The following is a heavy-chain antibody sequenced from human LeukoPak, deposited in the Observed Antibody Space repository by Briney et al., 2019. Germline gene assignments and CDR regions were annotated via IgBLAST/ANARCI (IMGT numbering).Heavy chain of an antibody. CDR3: ARDLGGSRYYDSSGYSN. V-gene: IGHV4-38-2*02. CDR2: IYHSGST. D-gene: IGHD3-22*01. CDR1: GYSISSGYY. Sequence: SETLSLTCAVSGYSISSGYYWGWIRQPPGKGLEWIGSIYHSGSTYYNPSLKSRVTISVDTSKNQFSLKLSSVTAADTAVYYCARDLGGSRYYDSSGYSNWGQGTLVTVSS. J-gene: IGHJ4*02.